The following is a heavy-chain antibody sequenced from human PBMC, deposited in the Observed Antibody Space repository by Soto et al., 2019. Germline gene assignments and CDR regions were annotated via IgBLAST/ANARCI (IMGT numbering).Heavy chain of an antibody. Sequence: SQTLSLTCAISGDSVSSDTAAWNWIRQSPSRGLEWLGRTYYRSKWYNDYAGSVKGRITINPDTSKNQVFLHLNSVSPEDTAVYFCARGRGSGWNYYGMDVWGQGTTVTVSS. J-gene: IGHJ6*02. CDR1: GDSVSSDTAA. V-gene: IGHV6-1*01. CDR2: TYYRSKWYN. D-gene: IGHD6-19*01. CDR3: ARGRGSGWNYYGMDV.